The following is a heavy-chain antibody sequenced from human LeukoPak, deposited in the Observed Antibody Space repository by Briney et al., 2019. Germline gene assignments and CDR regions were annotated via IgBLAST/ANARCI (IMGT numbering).Heavy chain of an antibody. CDR3: ARHSASWYYFEY. V-gene: IGHV4-59*08. CDR2: IFYSGST. D-gene: IGHD6-13*01. Sequence: SETLSLTCAVYGGSFGGYYCNWIRQPPGKGLEWIAYIFYSGSTNYNPSLKSRVTISVDTSDNQFSLKLSSVTAADTAVYYCARHSASWYYFEYWGQGTLVTVSS. CDR1: GGSFGGYY. J-gene: IGHJ4*02.